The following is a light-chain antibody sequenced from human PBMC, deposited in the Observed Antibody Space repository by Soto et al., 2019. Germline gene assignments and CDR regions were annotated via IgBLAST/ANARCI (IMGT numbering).Light chain of an antibody. J-gene: IGLJ2*01. V-gene: IGLV2-14*03. Sequence: QSALTQPASVSGAPGQSITISCTGTSSDIGAYNFVSWYQQHPGKAPKLMLYDVNIRPSGVSNRFSGSKSGNTASLTISGLQAEDEADYYCNSWTTSTTMIFVGGTKLTVL. CDR3: NSWTTSTTMI. CDR1: SSDIGAYNF. CDR2: DVN.